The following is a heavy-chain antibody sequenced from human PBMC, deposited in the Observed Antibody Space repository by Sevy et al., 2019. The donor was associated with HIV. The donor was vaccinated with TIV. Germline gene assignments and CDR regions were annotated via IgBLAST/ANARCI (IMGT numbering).Heavy chain of an antibody. V-gene: IGHV3-23*01. CDR1: GFTFSSYA. D-gene: IGHD6-6*01. J-gene: IGHJ6*02. CDR2: ISGSGGGT. CDR3: AKSSGVAARGYYYGMDV. Sequence: GGSLRLSCAASGFTFSSYAMSWVRQAPGKGLEWVSAISGSGGGTYYADSVKGRFTISRDNSKNTLYLQMNSLRAEDTAAYYCAKSSGVAARGYYYGMDVWGQGTTVTVSS.